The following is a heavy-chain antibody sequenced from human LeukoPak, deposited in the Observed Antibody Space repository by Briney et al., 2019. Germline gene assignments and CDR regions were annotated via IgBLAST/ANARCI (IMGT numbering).Heavy chain of an antibody. Sequence: PGRSLRLSCAASGFTFDDYAMHWVRQAPGKGLEWVSGISWNSGSIGYADSVKGRFTISRDNSKNTLYLQMNSLRAEVTAVYYCAKVLGKLRFLEWSLLPDVWGKGTTVTVSS. J-gene: IGHJ6*04. D-gene: IGHD3-3*01. CDR1: GFTFDDYA. V-gene: IGHV3-9*01. CDR2: ISWNSGSI. CDR3: AKVLGKLRFLEWSLLPDV.